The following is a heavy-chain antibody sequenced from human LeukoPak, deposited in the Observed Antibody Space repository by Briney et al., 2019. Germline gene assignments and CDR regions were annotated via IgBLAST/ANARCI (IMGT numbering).Heavy chain of an antibody. J-gene: IGHJ4*02. V-gene: IGHV3-30*04. CDR3: ARGYSSSRFDY. Sequence: GGSLRLSCAASGFTFSSYAMHWVRQAPGKGLEWVAVISYDGSNKYYADSVKGRFTISRDNSKNTLYLQMNSLRAEDTAVYYCARGYSSSRFDYWGQGTLVTVSS. CDR1: GFTFSSYA. D-gene: IGHD6-13*01. CDR2: ISYDGSNK.